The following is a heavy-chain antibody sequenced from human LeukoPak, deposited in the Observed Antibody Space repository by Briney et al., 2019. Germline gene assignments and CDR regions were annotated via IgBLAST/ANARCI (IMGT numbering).Heavy chain of an antibody. J-gene: IGHJ4*02. CDR3: ARALETGLGTYLDY. Sequence: SQNLSLTSAIAKDSVYNNSDAWKWIRQSPSTDPEGLDRTFYRSQWSKDYAVSVKSRITINPDTSELPFYLELNSVTPEDTAVYYCARALETGLGTYLDYWGQGALVTVCS. CDR1: KDSVYNNSDA. CDR2: TFYRSQWSK. V-gene: IGHV6-1*01. D-gene: IGHD7-27*01.